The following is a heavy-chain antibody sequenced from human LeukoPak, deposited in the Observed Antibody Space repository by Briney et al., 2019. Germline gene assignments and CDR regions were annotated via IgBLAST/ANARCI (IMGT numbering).Heavy chain of an antibody. V-gene: IGHV3-64*01. CDR3: ARALPSGYYDY. CDR2: ISSNGGST. D-gene: IGHD3-22*01. Sequence: GSLRLSCAASGFTFSSYAMHWVRQAPGKGLEYVSAISSNGGSTYYANSVKGRFTISRDNSKNTLYLQMGSLRAEDMAVYYCARALPSGYYDYWGQGTLVTVSS. J-gene: IGHJ4*02. CDR1: GFTFSSYA.